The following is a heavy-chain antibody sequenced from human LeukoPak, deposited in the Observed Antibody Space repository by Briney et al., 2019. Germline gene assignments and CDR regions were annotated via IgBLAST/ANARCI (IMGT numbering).Heavy chain of an antibody. V-gene: IGHV5-51*01. CDR1: GYIFTTYW. CDR2: IYPGDSDT. D-gene: IGHD3-10*01. J-gene: IGHJ4*02. CDR3: ARAYYYGSGSYYTGFDY. Sequence: GESLKISCKGSGYIFTTYWIGWVRQMPGKGLEWMGIIYPGDSDTRYSPSFQGQVTISADKSISTAYLQWSSLKASDTAMYYCARAYYYGSGSYYTGFDYWGQGTLVTVSS.